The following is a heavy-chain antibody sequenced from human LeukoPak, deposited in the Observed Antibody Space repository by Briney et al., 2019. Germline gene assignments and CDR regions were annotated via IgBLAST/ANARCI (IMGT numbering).Heavy chain of an antibody. CDR1: GFTFSSYA. Sequence: GGSLRLSCAASGFTFSSYAMHWVRQAPGKGLEWVAVISYDGSNKYYADSVKGRFTISRDNSKNTLYLQMNSLRAEDTAVYYCARVGAPYSSSWYWFDPWGQGTLVTVSS. CDR3: ARVGAPYSSSWYWFDP. J-gene: IGHJ5*02. D-gene: IGHD6-13*01. CDR2: ISYDGSNK. V-gene: IGHV3-30*04.